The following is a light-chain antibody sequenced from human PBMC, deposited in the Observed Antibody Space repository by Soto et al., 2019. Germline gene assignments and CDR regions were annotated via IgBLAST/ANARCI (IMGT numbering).Light chain of an antibody. Sequence: QSALTQPPSASGSPGQSVTISCTGTSSDVGGYNYVSWYQQHPGRTPKLMIYEVSKRPSGVPDRFSGSKSGNTASLTVSGLQTADAADYYCSSYAGSNNQVFGTGTKVTVL. CDR2: EVS. CDR3: SSYAGSNNQV. CDR1: SSDVGGYNY. J-gene: IGLJ1*01. V-gene: IGLV2-8*01.